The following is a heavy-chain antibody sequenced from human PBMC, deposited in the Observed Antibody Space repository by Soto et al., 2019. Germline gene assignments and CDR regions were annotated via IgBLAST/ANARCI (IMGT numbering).Heavy chain of an antibody. CDR3: ARGVLEYSSSSEVYYFDY. J-gene: IGHJ4*02. V-gene: IGHV1-69*13. CDR2: IIPIFGTA. D-gene: IGHD6-6*01. Sequence: ASVKVSCKASGGTFSSYAISWVRQAPGQGLEWMGGIIPIFGTANYAQKFQGRVTITADESTSTAYMELSSLRSEDTAVYYCARGVLEYSSSSEVYYFDYWGQGTLVTVSS. CDR1: GGTFSSYA.